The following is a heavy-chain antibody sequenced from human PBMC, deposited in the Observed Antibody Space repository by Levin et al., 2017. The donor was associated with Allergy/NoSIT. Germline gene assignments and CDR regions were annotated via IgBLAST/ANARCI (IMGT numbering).Heavy chain of an antibody. Sequence: ETLSLTCAASGFTFSSYAMSWVRQAPGKGLEWVSAISGSGGSTYYADSVKGRFTISRDNSKNTLYLQMNSLRAEDTAVYYCAKDLFPGWFDPWGQGTLVTVSS. CDR1: GFTFSSYA. J-gene: IGHJ5*02. CDR3: AKDLFPGWFDP. CDR2: ISGSGGST. V-gene: IGHV3-23*01.